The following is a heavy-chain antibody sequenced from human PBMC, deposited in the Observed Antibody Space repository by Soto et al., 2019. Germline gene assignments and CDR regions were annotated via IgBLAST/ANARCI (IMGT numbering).Heavy chain of an antibody. CDR2: IYHSGST. V-gene: IGHV4-4*02. CDR3: ARDQNRSGSYYTRYFAY. Sequence: QVQLQESGPGLVKPSGTLSLTCAVSGGSISGSNWWSWVRQSPGKGLEWIGEIYHSGSTNYNPSLTSRVTISVDNSKNQFSLKLSSVTAADTAVFYCARDQNRSGSYYTRYFAYWGQGILVTVSS. CDR1: GGSISGSNW. J-gene: IGHJ4*02. D-gene: IGHD3-10*01.